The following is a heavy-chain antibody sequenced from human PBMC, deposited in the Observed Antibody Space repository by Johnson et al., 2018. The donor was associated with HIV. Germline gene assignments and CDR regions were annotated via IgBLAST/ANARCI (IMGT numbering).Heavy chain of an antibody. CDR3: STPLAHYDSRAYGGVAFDI. CDR2: IWYDGSRK. CDR1: GFTFSSFA. Sequence: QVQLVESGGGVVQPGRSLRLSCAASGFTFSSFAIHLVRQAPGKGLELVAFIWYDGSRKYYADSVKGRFTISRVNSKNVLYLQMNSRRAEDTSVYSCSTPLAHYDSRAYGGVAFDIWGQGTMVSVSS. D-gene: IGHD3-22*01. J-gene: IGHJ3*02. V-gene: IGHV3-33*08.